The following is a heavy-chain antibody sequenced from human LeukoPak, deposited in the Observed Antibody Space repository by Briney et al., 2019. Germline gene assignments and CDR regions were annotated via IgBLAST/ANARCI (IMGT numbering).Heavy chain of an antibody. D-gene: IGHD6-19*01. V-gene: IGHV3-33*01. CDR2: IWYGGSNK. Sequence: GRSLRLSCAASGFTFSSYGMHWVRQAPGKGLEWVAVIWYGGSNKYYADSVKGRFTISRDNSKNTLYLQMNSLRAEDTAVYYCARDAYSSGWFREPDYWGQGTLVTVSS. J-gene: IGHJ4*02. CDR1: GFTFSSYG. CDR3: ARDAYSSGWFREPDY.